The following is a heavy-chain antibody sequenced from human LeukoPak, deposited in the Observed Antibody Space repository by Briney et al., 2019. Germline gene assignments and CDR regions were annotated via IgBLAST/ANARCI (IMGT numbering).Heavy chain of an antibody. CDR1: GGSFSGYY. D-gene: IGHD2-2*01. V-gene: IGHV4-59*08. CDR3: ARGWGSTSSNYFDP. CDR2: IYGSGST. J-gene: IGHJ5*02. Sequence: SETLSLTCAVYGGSFSGYYWSWIRQPPGKGLEWIGRIYGSGSTNYSPSLRSRVTISMDTSKNQFSPNLNSVTAADTAVYFCARGWGSTSSNYFDPWGQGTLVTVSS.